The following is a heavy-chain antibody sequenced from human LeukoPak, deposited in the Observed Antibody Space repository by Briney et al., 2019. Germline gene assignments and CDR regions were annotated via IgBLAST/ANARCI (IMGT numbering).Heavy chain of an antibody. J-gene: IGHJ4*02. D-gene: IGHD3-22*01. Sequence: GGSLRLSCAASGFTFSNYWMSWVRQAPGKGLEWVANIKQDGSEKYYVDSVKGRFTISRDNSKNSLSLQVSSLRAEDTAVYYCAKTNGYYSDWGQGTLVTVSS. CDR1: GFTFSNYW. CDR2: IKQDGSEK. V-gene: IGHV3-7*03. CDR3: AKTNGYYSD.